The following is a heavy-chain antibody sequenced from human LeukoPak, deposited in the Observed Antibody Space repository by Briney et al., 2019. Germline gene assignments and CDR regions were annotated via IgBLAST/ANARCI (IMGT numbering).Heavy chain of an antibody. CDR3: AKDNRRHYTSGPNPDSRH. D-gene: IGHD6-19*01. V-gene: IGHV3-9*01. Sequence: GGSLRLSCAGSGFIFNNYAMHWVRQPPGKGLEWVSGISWNSGSIDYADSVKGRFTISMDNAKNSLYLQMNSLRVEDTAFYYCAKDNRRHYTSGPNPDSRHWGQGALVTVSS. J-gene: IGHJ4*02. CDR2: ISWNSGSI. CDR1: GFIFNNYA.